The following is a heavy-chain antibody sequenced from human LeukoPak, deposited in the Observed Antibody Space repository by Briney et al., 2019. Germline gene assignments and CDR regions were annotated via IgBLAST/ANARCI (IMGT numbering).Heavy chain of an antibody. CDR2: IRSKAYGGTT. V-gene: IGHV3-49*03. CDR1: GFTFGDYA. CDR3: TRDWVAYCGGDCYPPFDY. Sequence: GGSLRLSCTASGFTFGDYAMSWFRQAPEKGMEWVGFIRSKAYGGTTEYAASVKGRFTISRDDSKSIAYLQMNSLKTEDTAVYYCTRDWVAYCGGDCYPPFDYWGQGTLVTVSS. J-gene: IGHJ4*02. D-gene: IGHD2-21*02.